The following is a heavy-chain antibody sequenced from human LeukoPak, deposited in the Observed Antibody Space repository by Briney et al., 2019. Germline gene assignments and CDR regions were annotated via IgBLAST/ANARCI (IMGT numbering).Heavy chain of an antibody. D-gene: IGHD3-10*01. CDR1: GFSFSSYS. V-gene: IGHV3-48*01. Sequence: GGSLRLSCAASGFSFSSYSMNWVRQAPGKGLEWVSYISSSSSTIYYADSVKGRFIISRDNSKNTLYLQMNSLRAEDTAVYYCARGYGELSCGFDIWGQGTMVTVSS. CDR3: ARGYGELSCGFDI. CDR2: ISSSSSTI. J-gene: IGHJ3*02.